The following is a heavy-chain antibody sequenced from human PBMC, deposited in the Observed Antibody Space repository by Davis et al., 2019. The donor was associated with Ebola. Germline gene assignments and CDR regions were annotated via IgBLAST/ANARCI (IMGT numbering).Heavy chain of an antibody. D-gene: IGHD4-17*01. J-gene: IGHJ4*02. CDR2: ISSSSSYI. CDR3: ARDRSVTTVTNFDY. Sequence: GGSLRLSCAASGFTFSSYEMNWVRQAPGKGLEWVSSISSSSSYIYYADSVKGRFTISRDNAKNSLYLQMNSLRAEDTAVYYCARDRSVTTVTNFDYWGQGTLVTVSS. V-gene: IGHV3-21*01. CDR1: GFTFSSYE.